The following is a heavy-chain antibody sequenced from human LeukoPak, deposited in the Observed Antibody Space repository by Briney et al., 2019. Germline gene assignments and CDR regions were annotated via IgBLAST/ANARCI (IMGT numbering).Heavy chain of an antibody. CDR3: ARVSGYGDKYLQH. CDR1: GYSFTSYW. D-gene: IGHD4-17*01. J-gene: IGHJ1*01. V-gene: IGHV5-51*01. Sequence: GESLKISCKGSGYSFTSYWIGWVRHMPGKGLEWMGIIYPGDSDTRYSPSFQGQVTISADKSISTAYLQWSSLKAPGTAMYYCARVSGYGDKYLQHWGQGTLVTVSS. CDR2: IYPGDSDT.